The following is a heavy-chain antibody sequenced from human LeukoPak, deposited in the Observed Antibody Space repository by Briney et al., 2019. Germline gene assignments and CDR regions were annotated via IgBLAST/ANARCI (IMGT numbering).Heavy chain of an antibody. V-gene: IGHV4-34*01. CDR3: ARGPYKYDGSGAFDI. CDR2: INHSGRT. Sequence: SETLSLTSAVYGGSFSGYYWSWIRQPPGKGLEWIGEINHSGRTNYNPSLKSRVTISVDTSKNQFSLKLSSVTAADTAVYYCARGPYKYDGSGAFDIWGQGTMVTVSS. D-gene: IGHD3-22*01. CDR1: GGSFSGYY. J-gene: IGHJ3*02.